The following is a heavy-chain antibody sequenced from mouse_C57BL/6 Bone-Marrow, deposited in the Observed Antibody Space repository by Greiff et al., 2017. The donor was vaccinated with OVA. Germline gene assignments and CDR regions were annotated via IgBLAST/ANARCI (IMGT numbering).Heavy chain of an antibody. CDR3: ARREYYGSPYYAMDY. CDR1: GYTFTDYN. Sequence: VQLQQSGPELVKPGASVKIPCKASGYTFTDYNMDWVKQSHGKSLEWIGDINPNNGGTIYNQKFKGKATLTVDKSSSTAYMELRSLTSEDTAVYYCARREYYGSPYYAMDYWGQGTSVTVSS. D-gene: IGHD1-1*01. CDR2: INPNNGGT. J-gene: IGHJ4*01. V-gene: IGHV1-18*01.